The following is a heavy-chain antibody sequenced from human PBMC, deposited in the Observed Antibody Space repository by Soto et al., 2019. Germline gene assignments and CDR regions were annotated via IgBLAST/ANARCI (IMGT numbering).Heavy chain of an antibody. CDR1: GFSFSTHY. J-gene: IGHJ4*02. CDR2: INRDSTVI. Sequence: EEQLVESGGGLVQPGGSLRLSCAASGFSFSTHYMNWVRQTPGNGLEWVSSINRDSTVIKYADSVKGRFTISRDNARNSLSLQMNSLRAEDTAVYYCLNGDYYVGPGTLVTVSS. CDR3: LNGDYY. V-gene: IGHV3-48*01. D-gene: IGHD3-16*01.